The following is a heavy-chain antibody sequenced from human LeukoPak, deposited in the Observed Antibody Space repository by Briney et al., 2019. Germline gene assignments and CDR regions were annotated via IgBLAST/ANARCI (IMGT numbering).Heavy chain of an antibody. Sequence: GGSLRLSCAASGFIFSPYAMSWVRQAPGKGLEWVSSISSSSSYIYYADSVKGRFTISRDNAKNSLYLQMNSLRAEDTAVYYCARDMVTGTTPAFDIWGQGTMVTVSS. CDR1: GFIFSPYA. V-gene: IGHV3-21*01. CDR2: ISSSSSYI. J-gene: IGHJ3*02. D-gene: IGHD1-7*01. CDR3: ARDMVTGTTPAFDI.